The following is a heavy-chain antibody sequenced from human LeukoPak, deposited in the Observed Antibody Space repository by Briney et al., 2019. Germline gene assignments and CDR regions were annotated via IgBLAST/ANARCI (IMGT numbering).Heavy chain of an antibody. J-gene: IGHJ4*02. D-gene: IGHD6-13*01. Sequence: ASVKVSCKASGYTFTGYYIHWVRQAPGQGLEWMGWINPGSGGTSYAQKFQGRVTMTRDTSTSTVYMELSGLTSEDTAVYYCARPPPYSSSYYDYWGQGTLVTVSS. V-gene: IGHV1-46*01. CDR2: INPGSGGT. CDR1: GYTFTGYY. CDR3: ARPPPYSSSYYDY.